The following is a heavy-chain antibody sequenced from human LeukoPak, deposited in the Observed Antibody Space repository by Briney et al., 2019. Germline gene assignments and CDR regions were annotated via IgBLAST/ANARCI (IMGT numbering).Heavy chain of an antibody. CDR3: ASSRTPEAFDY. CDR2: IYHSGST. D-gene: IGHD1-14*01. Sequence: SETLSLTCTVSGYSISSGYYWGWIRQPPGKGLEWIGRIYHSGSTYYNPSLKSRVTISVDTSKNQFSLKLSSVTAADTAVYYCASSRTPEAFDYWGQGPLVTVSS. J-gene: IGHJ4*02. V-gene: IGHV4-38-2*02. CDR1: GYSISSGYY.